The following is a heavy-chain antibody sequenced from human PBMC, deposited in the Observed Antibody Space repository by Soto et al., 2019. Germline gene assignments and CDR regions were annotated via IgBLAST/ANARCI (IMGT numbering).Heavy chain of an antibody. V-gene: IGHV3-66*01. Sequence: GGSLRLSCAASGFSVPDNYMNWVRQAPGKGLERVSIIDIGGNTYYADSVKDRFTISRDNSRNTLYLHMDSLRAEDTAVYYCARGRGSTGYLGREHYFDYWGQGTLVTVSS. CDR2: IDIGGNT. J-gene: IGHJ4*02. CDR1: GFSVPDNY. D-gene: IGHD2-2*01. CDR3: ARGRGSTGYLGREHYFDY.